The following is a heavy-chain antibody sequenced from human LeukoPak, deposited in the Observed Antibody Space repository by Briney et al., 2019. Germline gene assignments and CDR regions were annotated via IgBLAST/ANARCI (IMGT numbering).Heavy chain of an antibody. V-gene: IGHV3-23*01. CDR3: AKGGAVSSKSITMIRGTRRYYYYMDV. D-gene: IGHD3-10*01. CDR1: GFTFDDYA. J-gene: IGHJ6*03. Sequence: PGGSLRLSCAASGFTFDDYAMHWVRHAPGKGLEWVSSISDSGDRTFYADSVKGRFTISRDNSKNTLFLQVNSLRAEDTAVYYCAKGGAVSSKSITMIRGTRRYYYYMDVWGKGTTVTISS. CDR2: ISDSGDRT.